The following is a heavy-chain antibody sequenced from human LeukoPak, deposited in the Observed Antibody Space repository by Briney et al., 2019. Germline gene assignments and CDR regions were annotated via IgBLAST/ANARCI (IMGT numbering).Heavy chain of an antibody. Sequence: PSETLSLTCTVSGGSISSGSYYWSWIRQPAGKGLEWIGRIYTSGSTNYNPSLKSRVTISVDTSKNQFSLKLSPVTAADTAVYYCARAILWSGYPDAFDIWGQGTMVTVSS. V-gene: IGHV4-61*02. J-gene: IGHJ3*02. CDR1: GGSISSGSYY. CDR3: ARAILWSGYPDAFDI. CDR2: IYTSGST. D-gene: IGHD3-3*01.